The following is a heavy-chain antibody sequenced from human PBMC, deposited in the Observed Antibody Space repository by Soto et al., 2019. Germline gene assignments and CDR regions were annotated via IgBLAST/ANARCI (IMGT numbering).Heavy chain of an antibody. CDR2: IWFDGSNK. J-gene: IGHJ4*02. CDR1: GFTFSSYG. V-gene: IGHV3-33*01. Sequence: QVQLVESGGGVVQPGRSLRLSCAASGFTFSSYGMHWVRQAPGKGLEWVALIWFDGSNKYYADSVKGGFTISRDNSRNTQYLKMTSLSAEDTAIDYCARVGIAGTTFRGFDYWGQGTLVTVCS. CDR3: ARVGIAGTTFRGFDY. D-gene: IGHD1-20*01.